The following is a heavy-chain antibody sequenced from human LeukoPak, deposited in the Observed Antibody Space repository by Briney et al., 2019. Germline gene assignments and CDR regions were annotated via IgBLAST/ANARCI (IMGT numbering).Heavy chain of an antibody. J-gene: IGHJ4*02. CDR1: GFTFSRYA. CDR3: AKVWRGYYDLEAFFDY. D-gene: IGHD3-3*01. Sequence: GGSLRLSCAASGFTFSRYAMSWVRQAPGKGLEWVSGLSGSGGYTYYADSVKGRFTISRDNSNNTLYLQMNSLRAEDTAIYYCAKVWRGYYDLEAFFDYWGKGPRVTVSS. CDR2: LSGSGGYT. V-gene: IGHV3-23*01.